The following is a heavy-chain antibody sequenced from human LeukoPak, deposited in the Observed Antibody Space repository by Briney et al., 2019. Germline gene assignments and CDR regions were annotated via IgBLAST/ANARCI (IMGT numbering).Heavy chain of an antibody. V-gene: IGHV3-30*02. Sequence: GGSLRLSGAASGFTFSSYGMHWVRQAPGKGLEWVAFIRYDGSNKYYADSVKGRFTISRDNSKNTLYLQMNSLRAEDTAVYYCAKDSLPRCSGGSCRFPWFDPWGQGTLVTVSS. CDR3: AKDSLPRCSGGSCRFPWFDP. D-gene: IGHD2-15*01. CDR1: GFTFSSYG. J-gene: IGHJ5*02. CDR2: IRYDGSNK.